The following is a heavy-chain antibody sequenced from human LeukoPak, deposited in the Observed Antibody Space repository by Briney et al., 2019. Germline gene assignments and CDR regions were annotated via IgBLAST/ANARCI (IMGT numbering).Heavy chain of an antibody. CDR1: GFTFNNYW. CDR3: ARAQAVASTGGFDP. J-gene: IGHJ5*02. D-gene: IGHD6-19*01. CDR2: VNSDGSST. Sequence: GGSLRLSCAASGFTFNNYWMHWVRQAPGKGLVWVSCVNSDGSSTSYADSVKGRFTISRDNAKNTVYLQMKSLRDDDTAVYYCARAQAVASTGGFDPWGQGTLVTVSS. V-gene: IGHV3-74*01.